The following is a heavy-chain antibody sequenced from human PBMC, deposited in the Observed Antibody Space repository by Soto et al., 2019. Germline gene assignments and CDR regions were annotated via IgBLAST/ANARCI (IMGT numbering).Heavy chain of an antibody. J-gene: IGHJ4*02. Sequence: PGGSLRLSCAASGFTFSSYAMSWVRQAPGRGLEWVSAISGSGGTTYYADSVKGRFTISRDNSKNTLYLQMNSLRAADTAVYYCAKDPCPLMTTVTDYFDYWGQGTLVTVSS. CDR1: GFTFSSYA. D-gene: IGHD4-4*01. CDR2: ISGSGGTT. CDR3: AKDPCPLMTTVTDYFDY. V-gene: IGHV3-23*01.